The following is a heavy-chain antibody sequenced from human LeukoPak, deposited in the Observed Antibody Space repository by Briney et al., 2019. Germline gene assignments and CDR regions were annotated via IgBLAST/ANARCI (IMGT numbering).Heavy chain of an antibody. D-gene: IGHD6-19*01. V-gene: IGHV1-69*13. CDR3: AVEIAVAGKGNS. J-gene: IGHJ5*02. Sequence: SVKVSCKASGGTSSTYAISWVRQAPGQGFEWMGGIIPIFGTANYAQKFQGRVTITADDSTSTAYMELSSLRSEDTAVYYCAVEIAVAGKGNSWGQGTLVTVSS. CDR2: IIPIFGTA. CDR1: GGTSSTYA.